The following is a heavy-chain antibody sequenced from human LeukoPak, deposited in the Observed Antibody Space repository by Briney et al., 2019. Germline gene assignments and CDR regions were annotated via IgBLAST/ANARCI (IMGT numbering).Heavy chain of an antibody. J-gene: IGHJ6*03. Sequence: PAGSLSLSCAASGFTISIYAMSWVRQAPGKGLEWVSDISGSGSTDYYVDPVRGRFTISRDNSKNTVFLQMNSLRDEDTAVYYCAKDHSRGSWGCCYMDVWGKGTAVSVSS. D-gene: IGHD2-15*01. CDR1: GFTISIYA. V-gene: IGHV3-23*01. CDR3: AKDHSRGSWGCCYMDV. CDR2: ISGSGSTD.